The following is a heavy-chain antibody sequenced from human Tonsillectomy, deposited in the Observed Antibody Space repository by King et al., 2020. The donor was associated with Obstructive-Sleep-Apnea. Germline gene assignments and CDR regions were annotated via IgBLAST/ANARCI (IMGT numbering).Heavy chain of an antibody. V-gene: IGHV3-30*02. CDR3: AKDLFAYCSGGTCYDAFDI. D-gene: IGHD2-15*01. J-gene: IGHJ3*02. CDR1: GFSFSSYG. Sequence: VQLVESGGGVVQPGKSLRLSCAASGFSFSSYGMHWVRQAPGKGLEWVALIRYDGNNKYYADSVKGRFTISRDNSKNTLYLQMNSLRADDTAVYYCAKDLFAYCSGGTCYDAFDIWGQGTMVTVSS. CDR2: IRYDGNNK.